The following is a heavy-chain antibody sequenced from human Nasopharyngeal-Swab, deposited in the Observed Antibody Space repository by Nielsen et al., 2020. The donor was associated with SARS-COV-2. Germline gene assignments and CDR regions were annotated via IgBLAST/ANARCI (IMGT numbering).Heavy chain of an antibody. Sequence: ESLKISCTVSGGSISSSTYYWGWIRQPPGKGLEWIGSIYYSGSTYYNPSLKSRVTISVDTSKNQFSLKLSSVTAADTAVYYCASSIAAAGTRDYWGQGTLVTVSS. CDR1: GGSISSSTYY. CDR3: ASSIAAAGTRDY. J-gene: IGHJ4*02. CDR2: IYYSGST. V-gene: IGHV4-39*01. D-gene: IGHD6-13*01.